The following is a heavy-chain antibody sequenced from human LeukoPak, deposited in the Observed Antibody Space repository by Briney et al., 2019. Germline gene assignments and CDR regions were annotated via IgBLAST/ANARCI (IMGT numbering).Heavy chain of an antibody. CDR2: ISVSGETT. CDR1: GFTFSNYA. Sequence: GGSLGLSCAASGFTFSNYAMTLVRQAPGKGLEWVSAISVSGETTFYADSVRGRFTISRDSSKNTLYLHMSSLRAEDTALYYCAKGQRTRVVVAVVDAFDVWGRGTLVTVSS. CDR3: AKGQRTRVVVAVVDAFDV. V-gene: IGHV3-23*01. D-gene: IGHD2-15*01. J-gene: IGHJ3*01.